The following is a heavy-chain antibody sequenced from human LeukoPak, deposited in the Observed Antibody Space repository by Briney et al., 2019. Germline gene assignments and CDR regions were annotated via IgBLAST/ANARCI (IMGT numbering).Heavy chain of an antibody. CDR2: ISGSGGST. CDR3: ARDRNTDFWSGYYTNYFDY. Sequence: GGSLRLSCAASGFTFSSYAMSWVRQAPGKGLEWVSAISGSGGSTYYADSVKGRFTISRDNSKNTLYLQMNSLRAEDTAVYYCARDRNTDFWSGYYTNYFDYWGQGTLVTVSS. CDR1: GFTFSSYA. D-gene: IGHD3-3*01. J-gene: IGHJ4*02. V-gene: IGHV3-23*01.